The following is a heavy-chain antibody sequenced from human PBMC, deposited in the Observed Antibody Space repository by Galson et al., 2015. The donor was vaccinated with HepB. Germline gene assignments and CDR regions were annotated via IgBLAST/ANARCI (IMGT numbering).Heavy chain of an antibody. CDR3: ARERHTSSWYVNALDI. V-gene: IGHV3-48*04. CDR2: INIRSSII. CDR1: GFTFSSYS. Sequence: SLRLSCAASGFTFSSYSMNWVRQAPGKGLDWVSYINIRSSIIYYADSVKGRFTISRDNAKNSLYLQMDSLRAEDAAVYYCARERHTSSWYVNALDIWGQGTMVTVSS. D-gene: IGHD6-13*01. J-gene: IGHJ3*02.